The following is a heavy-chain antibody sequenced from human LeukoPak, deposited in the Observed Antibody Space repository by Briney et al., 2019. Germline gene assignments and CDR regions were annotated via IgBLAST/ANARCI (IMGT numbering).Heavy chain of an antibody. Sequence: SVKVSCKASGDSISKFAISWVRQAPGQGLEWMGGIIPIFGTANYAQKFQGRVTITADESTSTAYMELSSLRSEDTAVYYCAKAPLGYCSSTSCLGPFDPWGQGTLVTVSS. D-gene: IGHD2-2*01. J-gene: IGHJ5*02. CDR2: IIPIFGTA. CDR3: AKAPLGYCSSTSCLGPFDP. CDR1: GDSISKFA. V-gene: IGHV1-69*13.